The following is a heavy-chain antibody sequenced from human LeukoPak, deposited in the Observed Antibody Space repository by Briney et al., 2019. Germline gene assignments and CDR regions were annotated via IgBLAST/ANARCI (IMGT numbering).Heavy chain of an antibody. CDR1: GLINSSYW. Sequence: PGGSLRLFCAVSGLINSSYWMSWVRQAPGKGLEWVGNIKEDGSDKYYVDSVKGRFTISRDNAKNSLYLQMNSLRAEDTAVYYCARDFAYWGQGTLVTVSA. CDR3: ARDFAY. V-gene: IGHV3-7*05. D-gene: IGHD3-3*01. J-gene: IGHJ4*02. CDR2: IKEDGSDK.